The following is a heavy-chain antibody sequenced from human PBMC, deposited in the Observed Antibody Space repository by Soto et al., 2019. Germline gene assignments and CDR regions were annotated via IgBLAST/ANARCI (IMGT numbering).Heavy chain of an antibody. D-gene: IGHD2-21*01. J-gene: IGHJ6*02. CDR1: EGTFASYS. CDR3: ARDPVDLFGYLDV. CDR2: IIPLMRTV. Sequence: QEELVQSGAEVKKPGSSVNVSCRTSEGTFASYSITWLRQAPGQRLEWMGEIIPLMRTVNYAQKFQGRVTITGDRSTSTVYMALSSLRSDDTAVYYCARDPVDLFGYLDVWGQGTPVTVSS. V-gene: IGHV1-69*06.